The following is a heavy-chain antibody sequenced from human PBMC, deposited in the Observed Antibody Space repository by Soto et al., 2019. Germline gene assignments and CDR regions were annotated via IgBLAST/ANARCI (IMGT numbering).Heavy chain of an antibody. J-gene: IGHJ4*02. Sequence: EVQLVESGGGLVQPGGSLRLSCAASGFTFSSYWMHWVRQAPGKGLVWVSRMNSDGTTTNYADFVKGRFTISRDNARNTLYLQMNSLRAEDTAVYYCAKDLDYYDSSGYSTYWGQGTLVTVSS. D-gene: IGHD3-22*01. CDR2: MNSDGTTT. CDR1: GFTFSSYW. V-gene: IGHV3-74*01. CDR3: AKDLDYYDSSGYSTY.